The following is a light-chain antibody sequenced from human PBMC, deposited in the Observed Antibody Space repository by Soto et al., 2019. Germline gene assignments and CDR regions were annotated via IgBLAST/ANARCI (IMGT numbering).Light chain of an antibody. J-gene: IGLJ3*02. CDR1: SGSVSTSYY. Sequence: QTVVTQEPSFSVSPGGTVTLTCGLSSGSVSTSYYPTWYQQTPGQAPRTLIYSTNTRSSGVPDRFSGSILGDKAALTITGAQADDESDYYCVLYMGRGPWVFGGGTKVTVL. V-gene: IGLV8-61*01. CDR3: VLYMGRGPWV. CDR2: STN.